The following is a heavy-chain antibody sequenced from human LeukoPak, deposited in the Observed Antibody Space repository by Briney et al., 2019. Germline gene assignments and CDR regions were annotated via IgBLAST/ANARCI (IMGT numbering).Heavy chain of an antibody. CDR1: EDSISSYY. CDR3: ARHRPYNWFDP. CDR2: IYYSGST. Sequence: PSETLSLTCTVSEDSISSYYWSWIRQPPGKGLEWIGYIYYSGSTNYNPSLKSRVTISVDTSKNQFSLKLSSVTAADTAVYYCARHRPYNWFDPWGQGTLVTVSS. J-gene: IGHJ5*02. V-gene: IGHV4-59*08.